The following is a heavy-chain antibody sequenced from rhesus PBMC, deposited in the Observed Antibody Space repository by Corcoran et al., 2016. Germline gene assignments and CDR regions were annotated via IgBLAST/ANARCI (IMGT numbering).Heavy chain of an antibody. Sequence: QVQLVHSGAEVKKPGALVKLSRKASGYSFTSDSINWVRQAPGQGLVWMGWSNPSNGNTGYAQKFQGRVTMTRDTSTTTSYMELSSLRSEDTAVYYCARRNTDYFDYWGQGVLVTVSS. D-gene: IGHD2-21*01. CDR1: GYSFTSDS. CDR2: SNPSNGNT. V-gene: IGHV1-200*01. J-gene: IGHJ4*01. CDR3: ARRNTDYFDY.